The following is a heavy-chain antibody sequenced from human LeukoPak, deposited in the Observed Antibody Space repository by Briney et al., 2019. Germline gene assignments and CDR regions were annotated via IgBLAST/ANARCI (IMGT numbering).Heavy chain of an antibody. Sequence: SETLSLTCTVSGGSISSYYWSWIRQPPGKGLEWIGYIYYSGSTNYNPSLKSRVTISVDTSKNQFSLKLSSVTAADTAVYYCARGLQRYSYGHDYWGQGTLVTVSS. CDR1: GGSISSYY. CDR2: IYYSGST. CDR3: ARGLQRYSYGHDY. V-gene: IGHV4-59*01. D-gene: IGHD5-18*01. J-gene: IGHJ4*02.